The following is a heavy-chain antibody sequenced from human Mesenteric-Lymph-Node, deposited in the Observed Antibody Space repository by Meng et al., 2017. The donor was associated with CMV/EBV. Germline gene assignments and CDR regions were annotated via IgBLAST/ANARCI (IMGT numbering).Heavy chain of an antibody. J-gene: IGHJ4*02. Sequence: GESLKISCAASGFTFSSYAMSWVRQAPGKGLEWVSVIYRGGSGTHYADSVKGRFTISRDNSKNTLYLQMNSLRAEDTAVYYCAKVSIRYLDYWGQGTLVTVSS. D-gene: IGHD2-2*01. V-gene: IGHV3-23*03. CDR3: AKVSIRYLDY. CDR2: IYRGGSGT. CDR1: GFTFSSYA.